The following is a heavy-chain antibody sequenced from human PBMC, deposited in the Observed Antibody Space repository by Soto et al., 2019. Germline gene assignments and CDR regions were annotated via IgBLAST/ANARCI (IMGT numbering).Heavy chain of an antibody. CDR3: ATEGTKSRYCSGGSCRRNDY. J-gene: IGHJ4*02. CDR1: GITFSTYW. V-gene: IGHV3-7*01. Sequence: GGSLRLSCAASGITFSTYWMSWVRQAPGKGLEWVASINEDGSAKYYVDSVKGRFTISRDNAKNSLSLQMNSLRAEDTAVYYCATEGTKSRYCSGGSCRRNDYWGQGALVTVSS. D-gene: IGHD2-15*01. CDR2: INEDGSAK.